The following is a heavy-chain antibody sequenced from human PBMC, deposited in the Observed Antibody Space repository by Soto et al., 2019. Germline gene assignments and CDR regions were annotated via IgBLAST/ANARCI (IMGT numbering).Heavy chain of an antibody. D-gene: IGHD3-9*01. CDR2: ISSSSSYI. V-gene: IGHV3-21*01. CDR3: AGAGIRYFDSWVTFDI. CDR1: GFTFSSYS. J-gene: IGHJ3*02. Sequence: EVQLVESGGGLVKPGGSLRLSCAASGFTFSSYSMNWVRQAPGKGLEWVSSISSSSSYIYYADSVKGRFTISRDNAKNSRYLQMNILGAEDTALYYCAGAGIRYFDSWVTFDIWGQGTMVTVSS.